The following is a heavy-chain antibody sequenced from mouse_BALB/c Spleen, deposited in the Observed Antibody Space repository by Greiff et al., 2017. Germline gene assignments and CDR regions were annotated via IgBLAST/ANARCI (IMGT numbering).Heavy chain of an antibody. J-gene: IGHJ2*01. V-gene: IGHV1-7*01. D-gene: IGHD4-1*01. CDR2: INPSTGYT. CDR3: ASSLGRDYFDY. Sequence: QVQLQQSGAELAKPGASVKMSCKASGYTFTSYWMHWVKQRPGQGLEWIGYINPSTGYTEYNQKFKDKATLTADKSSSTAYMQLSSLTSEDSAVYYCASSLGRDYFDYWGQGTTLTVSS. CDR1: GYTFTSYW.